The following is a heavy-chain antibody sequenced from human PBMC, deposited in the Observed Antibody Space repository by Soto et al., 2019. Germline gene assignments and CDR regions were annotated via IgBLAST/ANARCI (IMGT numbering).Heavy chain of an antibody. V-gene: IGHV3-30*04. CDR3: AREDSGDYFAYFDY. D-gene: IGHD1-26*01. Sequence: QVQLVESGGGAVQPGRSLRLSCAASGFTFNHFAMHWVRQAPGKGLDWVAVISYDGRRKSYADSVKGRFTISRDKSERTLDLQMNNLTSQDTGIYYCAREDSGDYFAYFDYWGQGSLVAVSS. CDR2: ISYDGRRK. J-gene: IGHJ4*02. CDR1: GFTFNHFA.